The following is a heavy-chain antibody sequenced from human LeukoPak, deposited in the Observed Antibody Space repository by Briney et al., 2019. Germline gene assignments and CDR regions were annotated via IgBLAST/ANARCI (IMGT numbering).Heavy chain of an antibody. CDR2: IYPGYSDT. J-gene: IGHJ4*02. V-gene: IGHV5-51*01. D-gene: IGHD5-12*01. Sequence: GESLKISCRGSGYSFTTYWIGWVRQMPGKGLELMLIIYPGYSDTRYSPSFQGQVTISADKSISTAYLQWSSLKASDTAMYYCATGYANYYFDYWGQGTLVTVSS. CDR3: ATGYANYYFDY. CDR1: GYSFTTYW.